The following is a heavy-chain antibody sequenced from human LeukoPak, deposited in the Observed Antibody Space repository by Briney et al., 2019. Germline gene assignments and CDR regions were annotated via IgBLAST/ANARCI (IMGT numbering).Heavy chain of an antibody. Sequence: SETLSLTCAVYGGSFSGYYWSWIRQPPGKGLEWVGEINHSGSTNYNPPLKSRVTISVDTSKNQYSLKLSSVTAADTAVYYCARDRRHGSWYSLPVYYYGMDVWGQGTTVTVSS. CDR2: INHSGST. CDR1: GGSFSGYY. D-gene: IGHD6-13*01. J-gene: IGHJ6*02. V-gene: IGHV4-34*01. CDR3: ARDRRHGSWYSLPVYYYGMDV.